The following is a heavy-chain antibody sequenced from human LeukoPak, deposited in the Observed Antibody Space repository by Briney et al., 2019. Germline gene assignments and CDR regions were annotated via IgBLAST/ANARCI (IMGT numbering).Heavy chain of an antibody. J-gene: IGHJ4*02. Sequence: GGSLRLSCAASGFTFDDYAMHWVRQAPGKGLEWVSGISWNSGSIGYADSVKGRFTISRDNAKNSLYLQMNSLRAEDTALYYCAKSMNDGYFDYWGQGTLVTVSS. CDR3: AKSMNDGYFDY. D-gene: IGHD1-1*01. V-gene: IGHV3-9*01. CDR1: GFTFDDYA. CDR2: ISWNSGSI.